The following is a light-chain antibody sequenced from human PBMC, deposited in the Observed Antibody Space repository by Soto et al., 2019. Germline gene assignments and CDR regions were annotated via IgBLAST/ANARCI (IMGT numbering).Light chain of an antibody. CDR2: AVS. V-gene: IGLV2-14*01. J-gene: IGLJ1*01. CDR1: SSNIGNNS. Sequence: QSVLTQPPSVSAAPGQKVTISCSGSSSNIGNNSVSWYQQLPGTAPRAVIYAVSGRPSGVSNRFSGSKSGNTASLTISGLQAEDEADYYCFSYSRSDSFVFSYVFVTVTKVTVL. CDR3: FSYSRSDSFVFSYV.